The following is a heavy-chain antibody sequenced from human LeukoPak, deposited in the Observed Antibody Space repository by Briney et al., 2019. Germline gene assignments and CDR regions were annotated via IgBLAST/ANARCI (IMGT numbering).Heavy chain of an antibody. CDR1: GFTFDDYT. V-gene: IGHV3-30*04. CDR2: ISYDGNNE. J-gene: IGHJ4*02. Sequence: SLRLSCAASGFTFDDYTMHWVRQAPGKGLVWVATISYDGNNEYYADSVKGRFTISRDNSKNTLFPQLNSLRAEDTAVYYCARGRNLVAISGYFDYWGQGTLVTVSS. D-gene: IGHD3-22*01. CDR3: ARGRNLVAISGYFDY.